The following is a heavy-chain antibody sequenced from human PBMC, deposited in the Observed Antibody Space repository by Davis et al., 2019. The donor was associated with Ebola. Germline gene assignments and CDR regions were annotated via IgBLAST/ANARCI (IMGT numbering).Heavy chain of an antibody. CDR1: GFTFSSNS. Sequence: GESLKISCAASGFTFSSNSMNWVRQAPGKGLEWVSFISSSSNYIYYADSVKGRFTVSRDNAKNSLYLQMNSLRAEDTAVYYCSSSLSVWLAIDYWGQGTLVTVSS. V-gene: IGHV3-21*03. CDR3: SSSLSVWLAIDY. D-gene: IGHD6-19*01. CDR2: ISSSSNYI. J-gene: IGHJ4*02.